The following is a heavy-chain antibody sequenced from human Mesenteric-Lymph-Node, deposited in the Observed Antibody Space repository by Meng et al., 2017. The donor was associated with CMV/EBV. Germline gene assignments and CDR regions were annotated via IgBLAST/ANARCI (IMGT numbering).Heavy chain of an antibody. CDR2: IYYSGST. D-gene: IGHD3-22*01. CDR3: ARYSPPLYYYDSSGSQGVDY. V-gene: IGHV4-39*07. CDR1: GGSISTSGYY. Sequence: SETLSLTCTFSGGSISTSGYYWAWIRQPPGKGLEWIGRIYYSGSTDYNPSLESRAIISIDTSKNQFSLKLSSVTAADTAVYYCARYSPPLYYYDSSGSQGVDYWGQGTLVTVSS. J-gene: IGHJ4*02.